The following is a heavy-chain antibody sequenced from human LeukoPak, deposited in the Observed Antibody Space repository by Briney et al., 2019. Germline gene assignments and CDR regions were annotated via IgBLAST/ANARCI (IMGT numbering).Heavy chain of an antibody. Sequence: PGGALRHSCVPPLFTLSSYAMSWVRQAPGKGRECVSAIFGSGGSTYYADSVKGRFTISRDNSKNTLYLQMNSLRAEDTAVYYCAKDRDIVVVTAIQLNDYWGQGTLVTVSS. CDR1: LFTLSSYA. CDR3: AKDRDIVVVTAIQLNDY. J-gene: IGHJ4*02. V-gene: IGHV3-23*01. CDR2: IFGSGGST. D-gene: IGHD2-21*02.